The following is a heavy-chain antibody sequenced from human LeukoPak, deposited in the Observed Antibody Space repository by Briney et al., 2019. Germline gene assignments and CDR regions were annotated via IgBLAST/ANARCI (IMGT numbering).Heavy chain of an antibody. J-gene: IGHJ6*03. V-gene: IGHV1-69*06. D-gene: IGHD3-22*01. CDR1: GGTFSSYA. Sequence: SVKVSCKASGGTFSSYAISWVRQAPGQGLEWMGGIIPIFGTANYAQKFQGRVTITADKSTSTAYMELSSLRSGDTAVYYCATGRVYDSSVYTLPYYYYYMDVWGKGTTVTVSS. CDR2: IIPIFGTA. CDR3: ATGRVYDSSVYTLPYYYYYMDV.